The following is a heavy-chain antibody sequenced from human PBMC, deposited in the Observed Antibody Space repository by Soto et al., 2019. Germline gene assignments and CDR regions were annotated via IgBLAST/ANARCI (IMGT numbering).Heavy chain of an antibody. J-gene: IGHJ1*01. CDR2: INWNSGSI. CDR3: VKDESINWYSGHFRH. Sequence: SLRLSCAASGFTFDDYAMHWVRQVLGQGLEWVSGINWNSGSIGYGDSVKGRFAISRDNAKNSLHLQMNSLSAEDTAFYYCVKDESINWYSGHFRHWGQGTRGTGSS. CDR1: GFTFDDYA. V-gene: IGHV3-9*01. D-gene: IGHD6-13*01.